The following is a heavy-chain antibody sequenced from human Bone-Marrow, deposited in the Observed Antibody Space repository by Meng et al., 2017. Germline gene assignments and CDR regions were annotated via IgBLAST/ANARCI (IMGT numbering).Heavy chain of an antibody. V-gene: IGHV1-2*02. CDR1: GYTFTGYY. Sequence: ASVKVSCKASGYTFTGYYMHWVRQAPGQGLEWMGWINPNSGGTNYAQKFQGRVTMTRDTSISTAYMELSRLRSDDTAVYYCARLLTMVRGAHDAFDIWGQGTMVTVSS. CDR3: ARLLTMVRGAHDAFDI. J-gene: IGHJ3*02. CDR2: INPNSGGT. D-gene: IGHD3-10*01.